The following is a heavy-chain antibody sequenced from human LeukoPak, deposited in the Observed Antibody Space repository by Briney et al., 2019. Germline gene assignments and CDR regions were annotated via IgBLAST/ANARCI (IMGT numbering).Heavy chain of an antibody. Sequence: GGSLRLSCAASGFTFSSYAMSWVRQAPGKGLEWVSSFGVSRGSTYYPDSVKGRFTISRDNSKNTLYLQMNSLRAEDTAIYYCAKGKQQLDYWGQGTLVTVSS. J-gene: IGHJ4*02. D-gene: IGHD6-13*01. CDR3: AKGKQQLDY. CDR1: GFTFSSYA. CDR2: FGVSRGST. V-gene: IGHV3-23*01.